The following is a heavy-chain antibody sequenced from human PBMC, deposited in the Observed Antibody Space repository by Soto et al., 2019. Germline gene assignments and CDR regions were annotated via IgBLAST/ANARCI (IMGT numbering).Heavy chain of an antibody. CDR1: GGSISSGGYY. Sequence: QVQLQESGPGLVKPSQTLSLTCTVSGGSISSGGYYWSWIRQHPGKGLEWIGYIYYSGSTYYNPSLKSRVTISVDTSKNRFSLKLSSVTAADTAVYYCAREGYCSGGSCYPGAFDIWGQGTMVTVSS. J-gene: IGHJ3*02. CDR3: AREGYCSGGSCYPGAFDI. V-gene: IGHV4-31*03. D-gene: IGHD2-15*01. CDR2: IYYSGST.